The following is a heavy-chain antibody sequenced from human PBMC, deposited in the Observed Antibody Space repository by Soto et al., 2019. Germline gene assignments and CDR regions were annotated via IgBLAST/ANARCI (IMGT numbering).Heavy chain of an antibody. Sequence: QVRPQASGPGLVKPSQTLSLTCSVSGVSISSAEFYWSWILQPQGKALEGLGDMSYSGSTYSSPSLQSPITMSLDTSKNHFSRTLTSVTAADTAVYFRSRGIIDYLNTSRSSYGLDVCGQGTAGSVSS. D-gene: IGHD3-10*01. V-gene: IGHV4-30-4*01. J-gene: IGHJ6*02. CDR1: GVSISSAEFY. CDR3: SRGIIDYLNTSRSSYGLDV. CDR2: MSYSGST.